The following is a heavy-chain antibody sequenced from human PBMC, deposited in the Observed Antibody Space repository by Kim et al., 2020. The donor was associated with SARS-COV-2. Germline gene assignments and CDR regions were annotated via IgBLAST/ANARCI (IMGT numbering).Heavy chain of an antibody. V-gene: IGHV1-3*01. CDR1: GYTFTSYA. CDR3: ARAPFLRGPFGVVYNWFDP. CDR2: INAGNGNT. Sequence: ASVKVSCKASGYTFTSYAMHWVRQAPGQRLEWMGWINAGNGNTKYSQKFQGRVTITRDTSASTAYMELSSLRSEDTAVYYCARAPFLRGPFGVVYNWFDPWGQGTLVTVSS. D-gene: IGHD3-3*01. J-gene: IGHJ5*02.